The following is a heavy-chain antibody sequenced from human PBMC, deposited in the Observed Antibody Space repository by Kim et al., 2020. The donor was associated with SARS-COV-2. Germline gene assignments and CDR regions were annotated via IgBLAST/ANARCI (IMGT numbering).Heavy chain of an antibody. V-gene: IGHV1-69*13. CDR2: INANTGTA. CDR3: ARDLGDWSRGGY. Sequence: SVKVSCKTSGYTFSSYALSWVRQAPGLGLEWMGWINANTGTANYAQEFQGRVTITADASTSTTYMELSSLRTEDTAVYYCARDLGDWSRGGYWGKGTLV. D-gene: IGHD3-16*01. CDR1: GYTFSSYA. J-gene: IGHJ1*01.